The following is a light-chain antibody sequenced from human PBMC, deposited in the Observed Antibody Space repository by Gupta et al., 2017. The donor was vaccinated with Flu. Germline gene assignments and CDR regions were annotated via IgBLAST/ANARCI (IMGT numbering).Light chain of an antibody. CDR2: SSD. Sequence: QTVLTQSPSASGTPGQRVTISCSGSSSNIGSHTVSWYRQLPGTAPKLLIYSSDKRPSGVPDRFSGSKSGTSASLAISGLQSEDEADYYCAAWDDSRNAWLFGGGTKMTV. J-gene: IGLJ3*02. CDR3: AAWDDSRNAWL. V-gene: IGLV1-44*01. CDR1: SSNIGSHT.